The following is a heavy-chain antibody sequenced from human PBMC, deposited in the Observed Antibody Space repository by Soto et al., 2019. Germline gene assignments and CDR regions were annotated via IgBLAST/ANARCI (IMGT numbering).Heavy chain of an antibody. J-gene: IGHJ5*02. D-gene: IGHD4-4*01. CDR3: VRGGSNYAS. CDR1: GFTFSDSW. CDR2: IKPDESEK. Sequence: EVQLVESWGGLVQPGGSLRLSCTASGFTFSDSWMTWVRQAPGKGLEWVARIKPDESEKKYADSVKGRFSISRDNAKNSMYLQMDSLRGEDTAVYYCVRGGSNYASWGQGTLVTVSS. V-gene: IGHV3-7*01.